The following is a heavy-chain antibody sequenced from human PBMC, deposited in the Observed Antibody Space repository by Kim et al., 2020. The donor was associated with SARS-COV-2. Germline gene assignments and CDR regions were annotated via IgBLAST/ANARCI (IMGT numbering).Heavy chain of an antibody. V-gene: IGHV3-23*01. CDR3: GKCSGVNCLAYYFDS. D-gene: IGHD2-15*01. Sequence: GGSLRLSCAASGFTFSNYGMSWVRRAPGKGLEWVSIISDSSGSIYYVDSVKGRFTISRDNSKNTVYLQMNSLRGEDTAMYYCGKCSGVNCLAYYFDSWG. CDR1: GFTFSNYG. CDR2: ISDSSGSI. J-gene: IGHJ4*01.